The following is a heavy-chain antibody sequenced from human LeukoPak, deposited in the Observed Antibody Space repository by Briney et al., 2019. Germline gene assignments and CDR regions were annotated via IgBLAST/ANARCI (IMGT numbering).Heavy chain of an antibody. CDR2: IYYSGST. CDR1: GGSISSSSYY. V-gene: IGHV4-39*07. D-gene: IGHD6-13*01. Sequence: SETLSLTCTVSGGSISSSSYYWGWIRQPPGKGLEWIGSIYYSGSTYYNPSLKSRVTISVDTSKNQFSLKLSSVIAADTAVYYCARDPNLGYSSSWSFFDYWGQGTLVTVSS. CDR3: ARDPNLGYSSSWSFFDY. J-gene: IGHJ4*02.